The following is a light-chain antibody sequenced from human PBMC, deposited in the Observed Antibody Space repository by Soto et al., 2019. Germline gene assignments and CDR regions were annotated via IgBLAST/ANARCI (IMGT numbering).Light chain of an antibody. V-gene: IGLV2-14*01. CDR3: SSYTSSSTYA. Sequence: QSVLTQPASVSGSPGQSITISCTGSSSDVGAYNYVSWYQQHPGKAPKLMIYDVSDRPSGVSNRLSGSKSGNTASLTISGLQPEDEADYYCSSYTSSSTYAFGTGTKVTVL. CDR1: SSDVGAYNY. J-gene: IGLJ1*01. CDR2: DVS.